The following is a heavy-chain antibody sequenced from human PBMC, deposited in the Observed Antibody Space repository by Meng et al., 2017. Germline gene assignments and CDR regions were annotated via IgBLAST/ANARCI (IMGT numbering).Heavy chain of an antibody. J-gene: IGHJ4*02. CDR2: IKSKTDGGTT. Sequence: GGSRRLSCAASGFTFSNAWMSGVRQAPGKGMEWVGRIKSKTDGGTTDYAAPVKGRFTISRDDSKNTLYLQMNSLKTEDTAVYYCTAGSGDYVRTLTDYWGQGTLVTVSS. D-gene: IGHD4-17*01. CDR3: TAGSGDYVRTLTDY. V-gene: IGHV3-15*01. CDR1: GFTFSNAW.